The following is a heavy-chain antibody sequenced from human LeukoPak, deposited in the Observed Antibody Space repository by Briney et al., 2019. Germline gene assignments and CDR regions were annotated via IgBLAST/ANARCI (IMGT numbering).Heavy chain of an antibody. V-gene: IGHV4-4*02. CDR1: GDSISTPHW. CDR3: ARLNADYRYYGPHDAFDI. Sequence: SGTLSLTCDVSGDSISTPHWWSWVRQPPGKGLEWIGEIFHSGRVNYIPSLQSRVTISLDKSKNQISLEVNSVTAADTAVYYCARLNADYRYYGPHDAFDIWGQGTLVAVSS. CDR2: IFHSGRV. J-gene: IGHJ3*02. D-gene: IGHD4-11*01.